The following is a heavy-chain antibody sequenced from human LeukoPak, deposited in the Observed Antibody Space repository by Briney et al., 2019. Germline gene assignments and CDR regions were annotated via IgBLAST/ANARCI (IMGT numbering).Heavy chain of an antibody. CDR3: ARDRSATEDY. CDR1: GFTFSSYS. D-gene: IGHD3-16*02. J-gene: IGHJ4*01. Sequence: PGGSLSVSCAASGFTFSSYSMNWVRQAPGKGLEWVSSISSSSRYRYYADSVKGRFTISRDNAKNSLYLQMNSLRAEDTAVYYCARDRSATEDYWGHGNLLTVSS. CDR2: ISSSSRYR. V-gene: IGHV3-21*01.